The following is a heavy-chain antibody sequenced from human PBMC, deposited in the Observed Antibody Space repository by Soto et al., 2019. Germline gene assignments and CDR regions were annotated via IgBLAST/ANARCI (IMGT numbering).Heavy chain of an antibody. Sequence: QVQLVQSGAEVKKPGASVKVSCKASGYTFPNYDITWVRQAPGQGLEWMGWISTYNANTSYAQTFQGRVTMTTDTSTGTSYMELRSLRSDDTAVYYCARHSGSYYFYWGQGTQVTVSS. J-gene: IGHJ4*02. CDR3: ARHSGSYYFY. CDR1: GYTFPNYD. V-gene: IGHV1-18*01. D-gene: IGHD1-26*01. CDR2: ISTYNANT.